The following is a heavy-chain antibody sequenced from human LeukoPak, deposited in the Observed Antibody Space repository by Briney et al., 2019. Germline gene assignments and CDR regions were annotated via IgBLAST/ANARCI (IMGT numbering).Heavy chain of an antibody. CDR3: ARLGGATSPFGY. CDR2: IYYTGNT. CDR1: GGSISSYY. V-gene: IGHV4-59*08. Sequence: SEALSLTCTVSGGSISSYYWSWIRQPPGKGLEWIGYIYYTGNTNYNPSLKSRVTISVDTSKNQFSLNLSSVTAADTAIYYCARLGGATSPFGYWGQGTLVTVSS. D-gene: IGHD1-26*01. J-gene: IGHJ4*02.